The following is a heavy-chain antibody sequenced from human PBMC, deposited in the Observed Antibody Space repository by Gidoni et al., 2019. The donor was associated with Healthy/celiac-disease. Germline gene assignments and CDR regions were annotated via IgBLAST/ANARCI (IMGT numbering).Heavy chain of an antibody. CDR3: ARVLSTGYSSSWSRGYFDY. D-gene: IGHD6-13*01. V-gene: IGHV3-66*01. CDR2: IYSGGST. Sequence: EVQLVESGGGLVQPGGSLRLSCAASGFTVGSNYMSWVRQAPGKGLEWVSVIYSGGSTYYADSVKGRFTISRDNSKNTLYLQMNSLRAEDTAVYYCARVLSTGYSSSWSRGYFDYWGQGTLVTVSS. CDR1: GFTVGSNY. J-gene: IGHJ4*02.